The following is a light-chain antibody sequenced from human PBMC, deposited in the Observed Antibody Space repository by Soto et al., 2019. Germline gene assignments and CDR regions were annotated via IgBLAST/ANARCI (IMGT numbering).Light chain of an antibody. Sequence: QSVLTQSSSASASLGSSVKFTCTLSSGHSSYIIAWHQQQPGKAPWYLMKLEGSGSYNKGSGVPDRFSGSSSGADRYLTISNLQFEDEADYYCETWDSNIWVFGGGTKLTVL. J-gene: IGLJ3*02. CDR2: LEGSGSY. CDR3: ETWDSNIWV. V-gene: IGLV4-60*02. CDR1: SGHSSYI.